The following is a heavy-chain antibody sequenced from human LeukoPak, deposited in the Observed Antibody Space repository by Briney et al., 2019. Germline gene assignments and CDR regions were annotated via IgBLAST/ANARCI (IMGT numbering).Heavy chain of an antibody. V-gene: IGHV3-33*01. CDR1: GFTFSNYG. J-gene: IGHJ5*02. Sequence: PGGSLRLSCAASGFTFSNYGMHWVRQAPGKGLEWVAVIWYDGSNKYYADSVKGRFTISRDNSKNTLYLQMNSLRAEDTAVYYCARGAPLAYCGGDCYPRAGDFDPWGQGTLVTVSS. D-gene: IGHD2-21*02. CDR3: ARGAPLAYCGGDCYPRAGDFDP. CDR2: IWYDGSNK.